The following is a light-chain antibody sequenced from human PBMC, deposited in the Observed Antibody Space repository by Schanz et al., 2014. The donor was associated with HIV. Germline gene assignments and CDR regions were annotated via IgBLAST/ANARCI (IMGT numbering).Light chain of an antibody. CDR1: QSVSSNF. Sequence: EIVLTQSPGTLSLSLGERATLSCRASQSVSSNFLAWYQQKPNQAPRLLIYGTSSRATGIPDRFSGSGSGTDFTLTISRLEPEDFAVYYCQQYGSSPRTFGGGTKVEIK. CDR2: GTS. V-gene: IGKV3-20*01. CDR3: QQYGSSPRT. J-gene: IGKJ4*01.